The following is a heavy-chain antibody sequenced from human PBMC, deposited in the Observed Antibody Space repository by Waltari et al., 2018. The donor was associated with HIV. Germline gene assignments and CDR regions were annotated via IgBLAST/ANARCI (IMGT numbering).Heavy chain of an antibody. CDR2: IYYSGST. J-gene: IGHJ4*02. CDR1: GGSISSSSYY. Sequence: QLQLQESGPGLVKPSETLSLTCTVSGGSISSSSYYWGWIRQPPGKGLEWIGSIYYSGSTYYNPSLKSRVTISVDTSKDQFSLKLSSVTAADTAVYYCAGMPKEGIAAAGIRFDHSGSYDFDYWGQGTLVTVSS. V-gene: IGHV4-39*01. D-gene: IGHD6-13*01. CDR3: AGMPKEGIAAAGIRFDHSGSYDFDY.